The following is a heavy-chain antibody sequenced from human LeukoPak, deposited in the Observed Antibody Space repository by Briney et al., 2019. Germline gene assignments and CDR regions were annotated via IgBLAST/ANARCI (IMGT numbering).Heavy chain of an antibody. Sequence: PGGSLRLSCVASGITFSGSAMHWVRQASGEGLKWVGRIRSKANHYATEYAASVKGRFTISRDDSKNAAYLQMNSLKTEDTAVYYCTTWNDWGQGTLVTVSS. CDR1: GITFSGSA. D-gene: IGHD1-1*01. J-gene: IGHJ4*02. CDR3: TTWND. V-gene: IGHV3-73*01. CDR2: IRSKANHYAT.